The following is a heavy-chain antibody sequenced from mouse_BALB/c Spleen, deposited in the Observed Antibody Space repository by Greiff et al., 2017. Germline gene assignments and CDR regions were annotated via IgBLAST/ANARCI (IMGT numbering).Heavy chain of an antibody. CDR2: ISYDGSN. CDR3: AREGDGYYPFYYAMDY. J-gene: IGHJ4*01. Sequence: EVKLQESGPGLVKPSQSLSLTCTVTGYSITSDYAWNWIRQFPGNKLEWMGYISYDGSNNYNPSLKNRISITRDTSKNQFFLKLNSVTTEDTATYYCAREGDGYYPFYYAMDYWGQGTSVTVSS. V-gene: IGHV3-6*02. D-gene: IGHD2-3*01. CDR1: GYSITSDYA.